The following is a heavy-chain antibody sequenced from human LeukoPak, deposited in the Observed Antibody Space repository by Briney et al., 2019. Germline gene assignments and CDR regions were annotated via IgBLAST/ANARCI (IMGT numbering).Heavy chain of an antibody. CDR2: INNSGRTI. Sequence: PGGSLRLSCAPSGFTFANHAMNWVRRAPGKGLEWIAYINNSGRTIYYADSMKGRLTISRDNAKSSLYLQVNSLRAEDTAIYYCARDLDWSFDYWGQGIQVTV. CDR1: GFTFANHA. CDR3: ARDLDWSFDY. D-gene: IGHD3-9*01. J-gene: IGHJ4*02. V-gene: IGHV3-48*03.